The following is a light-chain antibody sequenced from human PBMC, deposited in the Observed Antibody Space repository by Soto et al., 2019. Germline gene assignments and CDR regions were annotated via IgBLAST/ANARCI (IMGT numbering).Light chain of an antibody. V-gene: IGLV2-8*01. Sequence: QSVLTQPPSASGSPGQSVTISCTGTSSDVGRYNYVSWYQQNPGKAPKLLIYEVTKRPSGVPDRFSGSKSGNTASLTISGLQAEDEADYYCCSYAGSYTFWVFGGGTKVTVL. CDR2: EVT. CDR3: CSYAGSYTFWV. J-gene: IGLJ3*02. CDR1: SSDVGRYNY.